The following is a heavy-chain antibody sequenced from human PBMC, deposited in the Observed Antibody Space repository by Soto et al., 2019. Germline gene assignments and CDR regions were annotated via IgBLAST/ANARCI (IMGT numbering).Heavy chain of an antibody. CDR1: GGSISRYY. D-gene: IGHD2-21*02. CDR2: MYNTGST. J-gene: IGHJ6*02. CDR3: ARDLWGYCGTDCYPLDV. Sequence: PSETLSLTCTVSGGSISRYYLSWIRQPPGKGLEWIGYMYNTGSTVYNPSFKSRVTISVDTSKNQFSLKLNSVTAADTAVYYCARDLWGYCGTDCYPLDVWGQGTTVTVSS. V-gene: IGHV4-59*01.